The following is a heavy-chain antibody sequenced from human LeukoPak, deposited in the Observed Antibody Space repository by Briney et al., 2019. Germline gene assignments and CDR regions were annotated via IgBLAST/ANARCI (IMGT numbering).Heavy chain of an antibody. Sequence: SETLSLICTVSGFSISSGYYWGWIRQPPGRGLEWIGSLHHSGSTDYNPSLKSRVIISVDTSKNQFSLKLSSVTAADTAVYYCARGRYCSADICSGGDAFDIWGQGTMVSVSS. CDR2: LHHSGST. V-gene: IGHV4-38-2*02. CDR1: GFSISSGYY. CDR3: ARGRYCSADICSGGDAFDI. J-gene: IGHJ3*02. D-gene: IGHD2-15*01.